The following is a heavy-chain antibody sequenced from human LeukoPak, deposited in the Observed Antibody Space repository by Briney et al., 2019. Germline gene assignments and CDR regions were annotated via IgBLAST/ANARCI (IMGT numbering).Heavy chain of an antibody. CDR1: GGTFSSYA. Sequence: ASVKVSCKASGGTFSSYAISWVRQAPGQGLEWMGGIIPIFGTANYAQKFQGRVTITTDESTSTAYMELSSLRSEDTAVYYCASVYYDFWSGYSANFDYWGQGTLVTVSS. CDR2: IIPIFGTA. CDR3: ASVYYDFWSGYSANFDY. D-gene: IGHD3-3*01. V-gene: IGHV1-69*05. J-gene: IGHJ4*02.